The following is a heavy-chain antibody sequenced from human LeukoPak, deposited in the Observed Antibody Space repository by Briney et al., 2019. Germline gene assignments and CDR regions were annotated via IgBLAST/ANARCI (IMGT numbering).Heavy chain of an antibody. Sequence: GGSLRLSCAASGFTLSNAWMNWVRQAPGKGLEWVAFIRYDGSNKYYADSVKGRFTISRDNSKNTLYLQMNSLRAEDTAVYYCAKLHYYGSGSYGDNWFDPWGQGTLVTVSS. D-gene: IGHD3-10*01. J-gene: IGHJ5*02. CDR1: GFTLSNAW. CDR3: AKLHYYGSGSYGDNWFDP. CDR2: IRYDGSNK. V-gene: IGHV3-30*02.